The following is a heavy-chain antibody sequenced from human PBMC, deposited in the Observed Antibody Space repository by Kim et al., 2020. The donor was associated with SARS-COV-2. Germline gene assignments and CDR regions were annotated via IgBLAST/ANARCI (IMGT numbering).Heavy chain of an antibody. Sequence: NQSGRTNYNSSLKSRVTISVDTSKNQFSLKLSSVIAADTGVYYCARGYSRWGQGTLVTVSS. CDR3: ARGYSR. CDR2: NQSGRT. J-gene: IGHJ4*02. V-gene: IGHV4-34*01. D-gene: IGHD6-13*01.